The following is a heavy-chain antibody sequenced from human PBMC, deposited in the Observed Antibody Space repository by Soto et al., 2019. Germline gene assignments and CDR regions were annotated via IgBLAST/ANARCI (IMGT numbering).Heavy chain of an antibody. D-gene: IGHD5-12*01. V-gene: IGHV1-18*01. CDR3: ASLLSGYSGTYYYYLDS. Sequence: ASVKVSCKASGYTFTSYGISWVRQAPGQGLEWMGWISAYNGNTNYAQKLQGRVTMTTDTSTSTAYMELRSLRSDDTAVYYCASLLSGYSGTYYYYLDSWAKGTPSTLSS. CDR2: ISAYNGNT. J-gene: IGHJ6*03. CDR1: GYTFTSYG.